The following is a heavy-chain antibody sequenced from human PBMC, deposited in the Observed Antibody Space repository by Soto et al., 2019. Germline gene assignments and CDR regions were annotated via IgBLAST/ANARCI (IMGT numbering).Heavy chain of an antibody. V-gene: IGHV2-26*01. J-gene: IGHJ6*03. CDR3: ARGLAVNYYYYYMDV. D-gene: IGHD3-10*01. CDR1: GFSLNNARVG. CDR2: ILSNDGK. Sequence: QVTLKESGPVLVRPTETLTLTCTVSGFSLNNARVGVSWIRQPPGKALEWLAHILSNDGKSYSTSLKTRLSLSKDTSKRQVVLTMTNMDPVDTATYYCARGLAVNYYYYYMDVWGKGTTVTVSS.